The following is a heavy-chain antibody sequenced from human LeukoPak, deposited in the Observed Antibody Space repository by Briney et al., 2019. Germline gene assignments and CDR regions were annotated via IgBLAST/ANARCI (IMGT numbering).Heavy chain of an antibody. CDR1: GGFISRTLYY. V-gene: IGHV4-39*01. Sequence: SETLSLTCTVSGGFISRTLYYWGWLRQPPGKGLEWIGSIYYSGNASYNPSLKSRVTIFADMSKSQFSLKPGSVTAANTAVYYCARLIPRAPGFTPGFRSWFDPWGQGTLVTVSS. D-gene: IGHD3-9*01. CDR3: ARLIPRAPGFTPGFRSWFDP. CDR2: IYYSGNA. J-gene: IGHJ5*02.